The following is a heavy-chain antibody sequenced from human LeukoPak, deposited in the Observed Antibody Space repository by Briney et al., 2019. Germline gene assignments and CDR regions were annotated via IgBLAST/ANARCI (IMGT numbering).Heavy chain of an antibody. D-gene: IGHD2-2*01. Sequence: GGSLRLSCAASGFTFSDFSMNWVRQAPGKGLEWVSSITSGGTYIYYADSVTGRFTISRDNAKNSLYLQMNSLTVEDTAVYYCVRVKRSSITSFDAFAVWGQGTVVSVSS. CDR3: VRVKRSSITSFDAFAV. CDR2: ITSGGTYI. CDR1: GFTFSDFS. J-gene: IGHJ3*01. V-gene: IGHV3-21*01.